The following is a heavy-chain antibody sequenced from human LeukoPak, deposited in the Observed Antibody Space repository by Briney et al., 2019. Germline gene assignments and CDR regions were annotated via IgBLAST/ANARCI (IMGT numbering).Heavy chain of an antibody. V-gene: IGHV3-11*01. CDR2: IDPSGTAL. Sequence: TGGSLRLSCAASGFTLRDYVMSWVRQAPGKGLEWVSYIDPSGTALFYADSVKGRFTISRDNGKNSLYLQLRSLRADDTAVYYCARAAYNWNWGQGTLVTVSS. CDR1: GFTLRDYV. D-gene: IGHD1-20*01. J-gene: IGHJ4*02. CDR3: ARAAYNWN.